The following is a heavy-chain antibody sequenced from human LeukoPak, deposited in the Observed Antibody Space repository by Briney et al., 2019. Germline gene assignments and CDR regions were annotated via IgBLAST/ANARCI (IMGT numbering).Heavy chain of an antibody. V-gene: IGHV3-13*01. CDR2: IGTAGDT. Sequence: GGSLRLSCAASGFTLSNYDTHWVRHRPGKGLEWVSIIGTAGDTYYADSVKGRFTISRESAMNSLYLQMNSLRGGDTAVYYCAREYVLAVAGTNYYYGMDVWGQGTAVTVSS. J-gene: IGHJ6*02. D-gene: IGHD6-19*01. CDR1: GFTLSNYD. CDR3: AREYVLAVAGTNYYYGMDV.